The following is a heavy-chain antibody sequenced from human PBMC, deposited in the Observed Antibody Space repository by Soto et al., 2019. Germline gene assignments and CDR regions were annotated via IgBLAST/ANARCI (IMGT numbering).Heavy chain of an antibody. CDR1: GFTFTDYG. J-gene: IGHJ4*02. CDR2: ISYDGSNK. V-gene: IGHV3-30*18. CDR3: AKDTYYHDSSGYYVFDY. D-gene: IGHD3-22*01. Sequence: QVQLGESGGGVVQPGRSLRLSCADSGFTFTDYGMHWVRQAPGKGLAWVAVISYDGSNKNYADSVKGRFTISRDNSKNTLYLQMNSVRAEDTAVYYCAKDTYYHDSSGYYVFDYWGQGPLVPASS.